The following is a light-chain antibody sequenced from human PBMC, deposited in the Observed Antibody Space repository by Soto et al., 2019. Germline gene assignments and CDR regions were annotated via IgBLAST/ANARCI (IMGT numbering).Light chain of an antibody. CDR1: NSDIGTYNY. CDR3: SSYTSTSTLYV. Sequence: QSVLTQPASVSGSPGQSITISCTGSNSDIGTYNYVSWYQQLPGKAPKLVISEVSNRPSGISGRFSGSKSGNAASLTISGLQAEDESTYYCSSYTSTSTLYVFGPGTKVTGL. V-gene: IGLV2-14*01. CDR2: EVS. J-gene: IGLJ1*01.